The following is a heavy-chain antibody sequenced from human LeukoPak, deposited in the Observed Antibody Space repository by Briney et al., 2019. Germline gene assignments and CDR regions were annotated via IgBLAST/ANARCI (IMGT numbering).Heavy chain of an antibody. Sequence: GGSLRLSCAASGFTFSSYWMSWVRQAPGKGLEWVANIKQDGSEKYYVDSVKGRFTISRDNAKNSLYLQMNSLRAEDTAVYYCARDGQTMSIAARRNAFDIWGQGTMVTVSS. J-gene: IGHJ3*02. CDR3: ARDGQTMSIAARRNAFDI. CDR1: GFTFSSYW. CDR2: IKQDGSEK. D-gene: IGHD6-6*01. V-gene: IGHV3-7*01.